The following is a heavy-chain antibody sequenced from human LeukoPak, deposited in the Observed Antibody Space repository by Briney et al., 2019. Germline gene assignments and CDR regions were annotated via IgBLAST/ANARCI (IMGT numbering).Heavy chain of an antibody. CDR1: GGTFSSYA. J-gene: IGHJ3*02. CDR3: ARGGYDFFGDAFDI. D-gene: IGHD5-12*01. V-gene: IGHV1-69*05. Sequence: SVKVSCKASGGTFSSYAISWVRQAPGQGLEWMGGIIPIFGTANYAQKFQGRVTITTDESTSTAYTELSSLRSEDTAVYYCARGGYDFFGDAFDIWGQGTMVTVSS. CDR2: IIPIFGTA.